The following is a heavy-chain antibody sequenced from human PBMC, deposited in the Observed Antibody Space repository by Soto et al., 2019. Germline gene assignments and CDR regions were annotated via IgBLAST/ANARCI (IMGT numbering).Heavy chain of an antibody. V-gene: IGHV4-59*12. D-gene: IGHD3-9*01. CDR2: IYYSGST. CDR3: AKERYYDILADSYYNYGMDV. CDR1: GDSISRCY. Sequence: PSETLSLNCTVCGDSISRCYSNWIRQPPGKGLEWIGYIYYSGSTNYNPSLKSRVTISVDTSKNQFSLKLSSVTAADTALYYCAKERYYDILADSYYNYGMDVWGQGTPVTVSS. J-gene: IGHJ6*02.